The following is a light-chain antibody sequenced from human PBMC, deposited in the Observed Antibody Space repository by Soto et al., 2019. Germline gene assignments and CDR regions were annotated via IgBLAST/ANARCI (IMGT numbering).Light chain of an antibody. Sequence: QSVLTQPASVSGSPGQSITISCTGTSSDICCYNYVSWFQQHPGKEPKLMIYDVSNRPSGVSDRFSGSKSGNTASLTISGLQAEDEADYYCSSHTSRSTWVFGGGTKVTVL. V-gene: IGLV2-14*01. CDR1: SSDICCYNY. CDR3: SSHTSRSTWV. J-gene: IGLJ3*02. CDR2: DVS.